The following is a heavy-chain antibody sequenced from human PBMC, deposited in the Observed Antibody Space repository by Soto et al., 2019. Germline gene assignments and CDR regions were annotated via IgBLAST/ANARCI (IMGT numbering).Heavy chain of an antibody. D-gene: IGHD6-19*01. V-gene: IGHV3-23*01. CDR3: ARAVASLLDI. CDR2: ISGSGGST. Sequence: PGGSLRLSCAASGFTFSSYAMSWVRQAPGKGLEWVSSISGSGGSTYYADSVKGRFTISRDNAKNSLYLQMNSLRAEDTAVYYCARAVASLLDIWGQGTMVTVSS. J-gene: IGHJ3*02. CDR1: GFTFSSYA.